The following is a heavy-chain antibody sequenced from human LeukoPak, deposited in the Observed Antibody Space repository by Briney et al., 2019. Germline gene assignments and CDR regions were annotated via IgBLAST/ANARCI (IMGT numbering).Heavy chain of an antibody. CDR1: GFTFSSYA. J-gene: IGHJ4*02. CDR2: ISGSGGST. D-gene: IGHD3-3*01. V-gene: IGHV3-23*01. Sequence: PGGSLRRSCAASGFTFSSYAMSWVRQAPGKGLEWVSAISGSGGSTYYADSVKGRFTISRDNSKNTLYLQMNSLRAEDTAVYYCAKERDSYYDFWSGYSANDYWGQGTLVTVSS. CDR3: AKERDSYYDFWSGYSANDY.